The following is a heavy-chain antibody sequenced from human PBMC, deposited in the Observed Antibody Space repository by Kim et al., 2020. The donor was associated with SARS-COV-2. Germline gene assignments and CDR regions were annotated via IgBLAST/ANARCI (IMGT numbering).Heavy chain of an antibody. CDR1: GFTFSSYA. CDR3: ARDRVGAGTRYFDY. Sequence: GGSLRLSCAASGFTFSSYAMHWVRQAPGKGLEWVAVISYDGSNKYYADSVKGRFTISRDNSKNTLYLQMNSLRAEDTAVYYCARDRVGAGTRYFDYWGQGTLVTVSS. CDR2: ISYDGSNK. V-gene: IGHV3-30-3*01. D-gene: IGHD1-26*01. J-gene: IGHJ4*02.